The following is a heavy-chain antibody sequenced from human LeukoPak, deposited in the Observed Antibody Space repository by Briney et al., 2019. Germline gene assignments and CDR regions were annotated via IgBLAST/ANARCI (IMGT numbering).Heavy chain of an antibody. Sequence: GGSLRLSCTASGFTFSSYWMYWVRQAPGKGLVWVSRINCDGSSTSYADSVKGRFTISRDNAKSTLYLQMNSLRAEDTAVYYCARDGSSWSNWLDPWGQGTLVTVSS. J-gene: IGHJ5*02. CDR1: GFTFSSYW. CDR3: ARDGSSWSNWLDP. D-gene: IGHD6-13*01. V-gene: IGHV3-74*01. CDR2: INCDGSST.